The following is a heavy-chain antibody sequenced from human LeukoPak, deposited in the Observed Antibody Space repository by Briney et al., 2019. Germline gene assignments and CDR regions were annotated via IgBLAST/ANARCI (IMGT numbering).Heavy chain of an antibody. V-gene: IGHV3-7*03. CDR1: GLTLSNFW. CDR3: ARDLDY. J-gene: IGHJ4*02. CDR2: INQDGGEK. Sequence: GGSLRLSCVASGLTLSNFWMTWVRQAPGEGLEWVATINQDGGEKYYVDSVKGRFIISRDNAKNSVYLQMSSLRAEDTAVYYCARDLDYWGQGTLVTVSS.